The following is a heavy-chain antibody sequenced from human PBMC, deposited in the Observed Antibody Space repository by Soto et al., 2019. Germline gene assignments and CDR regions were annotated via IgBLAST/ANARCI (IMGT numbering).Heavy chain of an antibody. Sequence: QVQLVESGGGVVQPGRSLRLSCAASGFTFSTYGMHWVRQAPGKGLEWVAAMSYDGTKEYYVDSVKGRFTISRDNSRNTLFLQLKRLRDEDTAVYYCAKEYGSTWIDHWGQGTLVTVSS. J-gene: IGHJ4*02. CDR1: GFTFSTYG. D-gene: IGHD6-13*01. V-gene: IGHV3-30*18. CDR3: AKEYGSTWIDH. CDR2: MSYDGTKE.